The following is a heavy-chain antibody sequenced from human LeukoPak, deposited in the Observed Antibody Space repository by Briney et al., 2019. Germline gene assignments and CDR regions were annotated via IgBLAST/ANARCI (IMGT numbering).Heavy chain of an antibody. CDR1: GYTFTSYD. CDR2: MNPNSGNT. J-gene: IGHJ4*02. D-gene: IGHD3-22*01. Sequence: GASVKVSCKASGYTFTSYDINWVRQATGQGLEWMGWMNPNSGNTGYAQKFQGRVTMTRNTCISTAYMELSSPRSEDTAVYYCARGGGYYYDSSGYYDYWGQGTLVTVSS. V-gene: IGHV1-8*01. CDR3: ARGGGYYYDSSGYYDY.